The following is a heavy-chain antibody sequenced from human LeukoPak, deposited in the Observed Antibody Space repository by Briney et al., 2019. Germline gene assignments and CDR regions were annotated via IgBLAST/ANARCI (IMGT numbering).Heavy chain of an antibody. CDR3: ARVPRPGYDILTGYYPDWYFDL. Sequence: SETLSLTCTVSGGSISSGGYYWSWIRQHPGKGLEWIGYIYYSGSTYYNPSLKSRVTISVDTSKNQFSLKLSSVTAADTAVYYCARVPRPGYDILTGYYPDWYFDLWGRGTLVTVSS. J-gene: IGHJ2*01. D-gene: IGHD3-9*01. CDR1: GGSISSGGYY. CDR2: IYYSGST. V-gene: IGHV4-31*03.